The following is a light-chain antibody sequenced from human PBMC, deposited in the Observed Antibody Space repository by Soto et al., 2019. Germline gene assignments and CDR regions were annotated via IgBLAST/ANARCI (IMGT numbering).Light chain of an antibody. J-gene: IGKJ1*01. Sequence: DIQMTQSPASLSASVGERVTITCRASQGIANYLSWYQHKPWKVPNLLIYAASTLQSGVTSRFSGGGSGTDFTLPISRLQPEDVGNYYCNQFGTFGQGTKVDIK. CDR2: AAS. CDR3: NQFGT. V-gene: IGKV1-27*01. CDR1: QGIANY.